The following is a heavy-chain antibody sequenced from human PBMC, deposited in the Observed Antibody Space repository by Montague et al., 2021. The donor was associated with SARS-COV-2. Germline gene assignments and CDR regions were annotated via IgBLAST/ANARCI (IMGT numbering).Heavy chain of an antibody. J-gene: IGHJ6*02. CDR1: GGSLSTYY. Sequence: SETRSLTCSVSGGSLSTYYWSWIRQPPGKGLEWIGYIDDSGTTRXNPSLKSRATISLDISKNQFSLDLNSVTAAYTAVYYCARNAYNHYGLDVWGQGTTVTVSS. CDR2: IDDSGTT. V-gene: IGHV4-59*08. CDR3: ARNAYNHYGLDV.